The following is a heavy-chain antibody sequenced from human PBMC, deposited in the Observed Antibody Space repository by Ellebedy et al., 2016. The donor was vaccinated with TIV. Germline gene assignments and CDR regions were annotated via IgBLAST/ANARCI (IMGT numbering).Heavy chain of an antibody. CDR2: ISSSSSYI. Sequence: GESLKISCAASGFTFSSYAMNWVRQAPGKGLEWVSSISSSSSYIYYADSVKGRFTISRDNAKNSLYLQMNSLRAEDTAVYYCAREEFGFDYWGQGTLVTVSS. CDR1: GFTFSSYA. D-gene: IGHD3-10*01. CDR3: AREEFGFDY. V-gene: IGHV3-21*01. J-gene: IGHJ4*02.